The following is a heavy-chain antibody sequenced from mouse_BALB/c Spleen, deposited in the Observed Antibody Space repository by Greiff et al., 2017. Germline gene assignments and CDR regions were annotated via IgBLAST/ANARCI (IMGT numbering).Heavy chain of an antibody. V-gene: IGHV2-9*02. Sequence: QVQLQQSGPGLVAPSQSLSITCTVSGFSLTSYGVHWVRQPPGKGLEWLGVIWAGGSTNYNSALMSRLSISKDNSKSQVFLKMNSLQTDETAMYYCARAYGYSYAMDYWGQGTSVTVSS. CDR2: IWAGGST. D-gene: IGHD2-2*01. CDR1: GFSLTSYG. J-gene: IGHJ4*01. CDR3: ARAYGYSYAMDY.